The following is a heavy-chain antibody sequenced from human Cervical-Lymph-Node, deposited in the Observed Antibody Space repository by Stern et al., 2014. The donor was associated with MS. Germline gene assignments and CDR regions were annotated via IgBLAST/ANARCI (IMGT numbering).Heavy chain of an antibody. J-gene: IGHJ4*02. CDR3: ARDKMHAFDY. Sequence: MQLVESGTEVKKPGASVLVSCKASGYTFTTYGITWVRQAPGQGLEWMGWISADSGNTKYAQKFQDRVNMTRDTTTGTAYMEVRSLRSEDTAVYYCARDKMHAFDYWGQGTQVTVPS. V-gene: IGHV1-18*01. D-gene: IGHD2-8*01. CDR1: GYTFTTYG. CDR2: ISADSGNT.